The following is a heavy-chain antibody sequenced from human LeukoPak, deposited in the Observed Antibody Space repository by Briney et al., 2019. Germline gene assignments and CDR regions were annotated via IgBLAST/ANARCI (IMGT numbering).Heavy chain of an antibody. V-gene: IGHV3-23*01. CDR1: GFTFSSYG. D-gene: IGHD3-9*01. CDR2: ISGSGGST. J-gene: IGHJ4*02. CDR3: AKVYDYDILSYYFDY. Sequence: TGGSLRLSCAASGFTFSSYGMSWVRQAPGKGLEWVSAISGSGGSTYYADSVKGRFTISRDNSKNTLYLQMNSLRAEDTAVYYCAKVYDYDILSYYFDYWGQGTLVTVSS.